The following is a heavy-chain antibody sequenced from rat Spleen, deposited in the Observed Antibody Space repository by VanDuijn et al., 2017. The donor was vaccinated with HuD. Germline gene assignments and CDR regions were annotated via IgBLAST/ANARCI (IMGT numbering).Heavy chain of an antibody. V-gene: IGHV5-22*01. J-gene: IGHJ2*01. CDR2: ISSGGGGT. D-gene: IGHD1-9*01. Sequence: EVQLVESDGGLVQPGRSLNLSCAASGFTFSDFFMAWVRQAPKKGLEWVASISSGGGGTYYADSVEGRFTISRDNAKSTLYLQMDSLRSEDTASYYCVRHGYTRYYFDYWGQGVMVTVSS. CDR3: VRHGYTRYYFDY. CDR1: GFTFSDFF.